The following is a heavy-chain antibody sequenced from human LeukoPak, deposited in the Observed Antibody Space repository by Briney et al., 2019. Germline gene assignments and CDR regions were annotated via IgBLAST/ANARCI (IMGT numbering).Heavy chain of an antibody. D-gene: IGHD2-21*02. CDR1: GFTFSSYA. CDR2: ISYDGSNK. V-gene: IGHV3-30-3*01. Sequence: TGGSLRLSCAASGFTFSSYAMHWVRQAPGKGLEWVAVISYDGSNKYYADSVKGRFTISRDNSKNTLYLQMNSLRAEDTAVYYCARSVVTATGHFYWGQGTLVTVSS. J-gene: IGHJ4*02. CDR3: ARSVVTATGHFY.